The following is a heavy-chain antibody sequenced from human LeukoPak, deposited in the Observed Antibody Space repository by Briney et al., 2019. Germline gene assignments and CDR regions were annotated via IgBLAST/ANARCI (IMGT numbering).Heavy chain of an antibody. CDR3: ARDPTTVTTIFDS. J-gene: IGHJ4*02. CDR2: IYPGESIYASENT. D-gene: IGHD4-17*01. CDR1: GVSISAYY. Sequence: SETLSLTCSVSGVSISAYYWSWIRQPAGEGLEWIGRIYPGESIYASENTNYNPSLRSRVSMSGDTSKNQVSLKLRSVTAADTAVYYCARDPTTVTTIFDSWGQGTLVTVSS. V-gene: IGHV4-4*07.